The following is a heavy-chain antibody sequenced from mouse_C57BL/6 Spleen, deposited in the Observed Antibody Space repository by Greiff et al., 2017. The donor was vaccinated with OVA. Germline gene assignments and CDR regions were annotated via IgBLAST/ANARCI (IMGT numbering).Heavy chain of an antibody. CDR2: ILPGRGST. CDR1: GYTFTGYW. CDR3: ARRGVYYDYDGYAMDY. V-gene: IGHV1-9*01. J-gene: IGHJ4*01. Sequence: QVQLQQSGAELMKPGASVKLSCKATGYTFTGYWIEWVKQRPGHGLEWIGEILPGRGSTNYNEKFKGKATFTADTSSNTAYMQLSSLTTEDSAIYYCARRGVYYDYDGYAMDYWGQGTSVTVSS. D-gene: IGHD2-4*01.